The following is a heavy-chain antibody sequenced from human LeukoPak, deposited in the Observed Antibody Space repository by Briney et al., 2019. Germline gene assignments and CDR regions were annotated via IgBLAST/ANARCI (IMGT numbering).Heavy chain of an antibody. D-gene: IGHD3-22*01. CDR3: ARGDTYYYDSSGYYHNWFDP. J-gene: IGHJ5*02. CDR1: GGSISSYY. CDR2: IYYSGST. Sequence: SETLSLTCTVSGGSISSYYWSCIRQPPGKGLEWIGYIYYSGSTNYNPSLKSRVTISVDTSKNQFSLKLSSVTAADTAVYYCARGDTYYYDSSGYYHNWFDPWGQGTLVTVSS. V-gene: IGHV4-59*01.